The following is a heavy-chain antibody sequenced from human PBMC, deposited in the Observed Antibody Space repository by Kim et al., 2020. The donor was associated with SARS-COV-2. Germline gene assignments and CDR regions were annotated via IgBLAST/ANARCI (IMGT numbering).Heavy chain of an antibody. J-gene: IGHJ5*02. D-gene: IGHD5-12*01. Sequence: KVQARATITADESTSTAYMELSSLRSEDTAVYYCARDVLVATIPNNWFDPWGQGTLVTVSS. V-gene: IGHV1-69*01. CDR3: ARDVLVATIPNNWFDP.